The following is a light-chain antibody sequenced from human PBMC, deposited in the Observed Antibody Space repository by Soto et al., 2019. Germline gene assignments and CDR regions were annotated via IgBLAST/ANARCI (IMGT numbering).Light chain of an antibody. Sequence: EIVLSHSPGTLSLSPGERATLSCRAGQSVSSSYLAWYQQKPGQAPRLLIYGASSRATGIPDRFSGSGSGTDFTLTISRLEPEDFAVYYCQQYGSSTGTFGQGTKV. V-gene: IGKV3-20*01. CDR3: QQYGSSTGT. CDR2: GAS. CDR1: QSVSSSY. J-gene: IGKJ1*01.